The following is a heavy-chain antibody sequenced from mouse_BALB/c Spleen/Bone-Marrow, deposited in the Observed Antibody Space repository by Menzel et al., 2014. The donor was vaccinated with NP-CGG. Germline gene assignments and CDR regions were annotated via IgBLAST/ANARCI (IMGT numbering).Heavy chain of an antibody. Sequence: VKLMESGPGLVAPSQSLSITCTVSGFSLTSYAIHWVRQPPGKGLEWLGVIWTGGITDYNSALMSRLSISKDNSKSQVFLEMTSLQTDDTAMYYCARDILGPWFAYWGQGTLVTVSS. CDR2: IWTGGIT. CDR3: ARDILGPWFAY. V-gene: IGHV2-9*02. J-gene: IGHJ3*01. CDR1: GFSLTSYA. D-gene: IGHD4-1*01.